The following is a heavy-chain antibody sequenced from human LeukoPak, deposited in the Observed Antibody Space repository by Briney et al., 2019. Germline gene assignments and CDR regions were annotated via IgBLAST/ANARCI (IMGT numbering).Heavy chain of an antibody. CDR1: GLTFSSYG. CDR2: ISYDGSNK. V-gene: IGHV3-30*18. CDR3: AKDLGWTFDY. Sequence: GGSLRLSCAATGLTFSSYGMHLVRQAPGKGLEWVAVISYDGSNKYYADSVKGRFTISRDNSKNTLYLQMNSLRAEDTAVYYCAKDLGWTFDYWGQGTLVTVSS. J-gene: IGHJ4*02. D-gene: IGHD6-19*01.